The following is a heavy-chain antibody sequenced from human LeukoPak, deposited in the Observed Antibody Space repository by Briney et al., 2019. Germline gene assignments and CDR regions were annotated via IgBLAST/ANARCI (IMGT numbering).Heavy chain of an antibody. CDR2: IYTSGST. CDR3: ARRRYRRETAD. V-gene: IGHV4-61*02. Sequence: PSETLSLTCTVSGGSISSGSYYWSWIRQPAGKGLEWIGRIYTSGSTNYNPSLKSRVTISVDTSKNQFSLKLSSVTAADTAVYYCARRRYRRETADWGQGTLVTVSS. CDR1: GGSISSGSYY. J-gene: IGHJ4*02. D-gene: IGHD5-24*01.